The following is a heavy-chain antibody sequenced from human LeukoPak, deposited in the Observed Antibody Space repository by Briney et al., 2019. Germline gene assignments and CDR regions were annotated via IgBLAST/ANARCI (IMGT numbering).Heavy chain of an antibody. CDR3: ARESPFSSGKKDAFDI. CDR2: ISYDGSDK. J-gene: IGHJ3*02. CDR1: GLTFSRYG. V-gene: IGHV3-30*03. D-gene: IGHD3-10*01. Sequence: PGGSLRLSCAASGLTFSRYGMHWVRQAPGKGLEWVALISYDGSDKNYGDSVKGRFTISRDNSKNTLYLQMNSLRAEDTAVYFCARESPFSSGKKDAFDIWGQGTMVTVSS.